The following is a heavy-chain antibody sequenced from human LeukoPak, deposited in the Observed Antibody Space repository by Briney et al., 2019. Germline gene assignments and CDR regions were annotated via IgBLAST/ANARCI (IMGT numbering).Heavy chain of an antibody. D-gene: IGHD4-17*01. V-gene: IGHV3-21*01. CDR3: ARDLRTVTLYYYYGMDV. Sequence: PGGSLRLSCAASGFTFSSYSMNWVRQAPGKGLEWVSSITSRSSYIYYADSVKGRFTISRDNAKNSLYLQMNSLGAEDTAVYYCARDLRTVTLYYYYGMDVWGQGTTVTVSS. J-gene: IGHJ6*02. CDR1: GFTFSSYS. CDR2: ITSRSSYI.